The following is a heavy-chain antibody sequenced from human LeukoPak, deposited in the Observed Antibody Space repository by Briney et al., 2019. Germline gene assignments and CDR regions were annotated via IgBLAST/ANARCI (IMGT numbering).Heavy chain of an antibody. CDR2: ISNTSSAT. V-gene: IGHV3-48*01. CDR3: ARERKYYYMDL. Sequence: GGSLRLSCVGSEFDFSNFNMIGVRLAPGKGPEYVSHISNTSSATYYIDSVRGRFTISRDNARNSLYLQVDSLRAEETAVYYCARERKYYYMDLWGKGTTVTVS. CDR1: EFDFSNFN. D-gene: IGHD2/OR15-2a*01. J-gene: IGHJ6*03.